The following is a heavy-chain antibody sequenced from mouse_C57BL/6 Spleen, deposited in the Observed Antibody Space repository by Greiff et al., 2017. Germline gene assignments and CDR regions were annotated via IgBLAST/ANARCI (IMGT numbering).Heavy chain of an antibody. CDR1: GYTFTTYP. CDR2: FHPYNDDT. J-gene: IGHJ3*01. Sequence: VKLQESGAELVKPGASVKMSCKASGYTFTTYPIEWMKQNHGKSLEWIGNFHPYNDDTKYNEKFKGKATLTVEKSSSTVYLELSRLTSDDSAVYYCARGGSVYYDYDPAWFAYWGQGTLVTVSA. D-gene: IGHD2-4*01. V-gene: IGHV1-47*01. CDR3: ARGGSVYYDYDPAWFAY.